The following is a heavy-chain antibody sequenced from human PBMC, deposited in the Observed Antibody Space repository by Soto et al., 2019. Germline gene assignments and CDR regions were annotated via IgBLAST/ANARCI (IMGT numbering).Heavy chain of an antibody. CDR1: GFTFSNAW. D-gene: IGHD3-3*01. J-gene: IGHJ5*02. Sequence: EVQLVESGGGLVKPGGSLRLSCVASGFTFSNAWMSWVRQAPGKGLEWVGRIKSKTDGGTTDYAAPVKGRFTISRDDSKNTLYLQMNSLKTEDTAVYYCTTDQRYYDFWSGYSAWDQGTLVTVSS. V-gene: IGHV3-15*01. CDR3: TTDQRYYDFWSGYSA. CDR2: IKSKTDGGTT.